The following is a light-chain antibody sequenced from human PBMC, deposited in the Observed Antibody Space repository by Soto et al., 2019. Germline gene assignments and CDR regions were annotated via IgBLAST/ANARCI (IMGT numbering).Light chain of an antibody. J-gene: IGKJ1*01. CDR3: QQYYSTPPT. Sequence: DIVMTQSPDSLAVSLGERATINCKSSQSVLYISNNKNYLAWYQQKPGQPPKLLIYWASTRESGVPDRFSGSGSGTDFTPTISSLQAEDVAVYYCQQYYSTPPTFGQGTKVEIK. CDR1: QSVLYISNNKNY. CDR2: WAS. V-gene: IGKV4-1*01.